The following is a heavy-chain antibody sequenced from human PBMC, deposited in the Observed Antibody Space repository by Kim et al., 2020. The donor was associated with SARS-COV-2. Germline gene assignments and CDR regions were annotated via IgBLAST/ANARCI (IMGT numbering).Heavy chain of an antibody. V-gene: IGHV1-3*01. CDR3: ARDAGSSGWFDY. Sequence: KYSQKFQGRVTITSDTSASTAYMELSSLISEDTAVYYCARDAGSSGWFDYWGQGTLVTVSS. D-gene: IGHD6-19*01. J-gene: IGHJ4*02.